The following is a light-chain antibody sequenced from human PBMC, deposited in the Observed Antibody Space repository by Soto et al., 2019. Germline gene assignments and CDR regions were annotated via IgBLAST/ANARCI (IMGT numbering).Light chain of an antibody. CDR3: CSHEGSATYV. CDR1: SSDVGSGNV. J-gene: IGLJ1*01. V-gene: IGLV2-23*01. CDR2: EGF. Sequence: QSALTQPASVSGSPGQSITISCTGTSSDVGSGNVVTWYQHYPGKAPQLIIYEGFKRPSGVSMRFSGSKSGNTASLTISGLQAEDEAEYHCCSHEGSATYVFGTGTKVTVL.